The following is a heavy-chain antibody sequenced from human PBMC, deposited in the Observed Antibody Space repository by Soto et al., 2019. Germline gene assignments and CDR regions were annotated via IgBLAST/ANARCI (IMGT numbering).Heavy chain of an antibody. D-gene: IGHD5-12*01. Sequence: SETLSLTCTVSGASISSGDYYWSWIRQSPGKGLEYIGYIYHSGTTYYNPSLKSRVIMSLDTSKNQFSLKLNSVTAADTAVYYCARAWHYYYYGLDVWGQGTTVTVS. CDR1: GASISSGDYY. CDR3: ARAWHYYYYGLDV. CDR2: IYHSGTT. J-gene: IGHJ6*02. V-gene: IGHV4-30-4*01.